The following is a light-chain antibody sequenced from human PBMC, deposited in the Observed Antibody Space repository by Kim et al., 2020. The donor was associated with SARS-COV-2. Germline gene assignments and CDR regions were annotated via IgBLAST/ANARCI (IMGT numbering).Light chain of an antibody. Sequence: EIVMTQSPATLSVSPGERATLSCRASQSVSSNLAWYQQKPGQAPRLLVYGASTRATGIPARFSGSGSGTEFTLTISSLQSEDFAVYYCQRNNNWPLTFGGGTKVE. CDR1: QSVSSN. V-gene: IGKV3-15*01. CDR2: GAS. J-gene: IGKJ4*01. CDR3: QRNNNWPLT.